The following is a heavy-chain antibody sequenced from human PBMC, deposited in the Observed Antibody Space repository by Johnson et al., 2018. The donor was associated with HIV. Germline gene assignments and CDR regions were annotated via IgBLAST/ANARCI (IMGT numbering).Heavy chain of an antibody. Sequence: EVQLVESGGGLVQPGRSLRLSCAASGFTFDDYAMHWVRQAPGKGLEWVSGISWNSGSIGYADSVKGRFTISSDNAKNSLYLQMNSLRAEDTALYYCAKDGKTERRYSSSSVLNAFDIWGQGTMVTVSS. J-gene: IGHJ3*02. D-gene: IGHD6-6*01. CDR2: ISWNSGSI. V-gene: IGHV3-9*01. CDR1: GFTFDDYA. CDR3: AKDGKTERRYSSSSVLNAFDI.